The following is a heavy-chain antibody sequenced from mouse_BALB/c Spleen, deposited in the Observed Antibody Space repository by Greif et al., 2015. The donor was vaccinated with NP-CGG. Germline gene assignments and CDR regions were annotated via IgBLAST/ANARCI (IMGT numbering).Heavy chain of an antibody. Sequence: VQLKDSGAELAKPGASVKLSCTASGFNIKDTYMHWVKQRPEQGLEWIGRIDPANGNTKYDPKFQGKATITADASSNTAYLQLSSLTSEDTAVYYCARKLGRGLYFDYWGQGTTLTVSS. V-gene: IGHV14-3*02. CDR2: IDPANGNT. J-gene: IGHJ2*01. CDR1: GFNIKDTY. D-gene: IGHD4-1*01. CDR3: ARKLGRGLYFDY.